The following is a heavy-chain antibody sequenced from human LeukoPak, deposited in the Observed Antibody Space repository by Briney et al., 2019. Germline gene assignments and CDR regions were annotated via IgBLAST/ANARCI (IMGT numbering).Heavy chain of an antibody. Sequence: GGCLRLSCAASGFTFSSYTMNWVRQPPGKGLEWVSNIGTSSTTIYYADSVKGRFTISRDNAKNSLYLQMNSLRAEDTAVYYCARDLLPQFTVTHDYWGQGTLVTVSS. CDR1: GFTFSSYT. J-gene: IGHJ4*02. V-gene: IGHV3-48*04. CDR2: IGTSSTTI. CDR3: ARDLLPQFTVTHDY. D-gene: IGHD4-17*01.